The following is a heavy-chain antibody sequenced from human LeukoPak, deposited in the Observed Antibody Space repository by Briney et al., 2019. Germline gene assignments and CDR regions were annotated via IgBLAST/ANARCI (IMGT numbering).Heavy chain of an antibody. CDR3: ARGSVLLRYGVNYMDV. Sequence: SDPLSLTCTVSGGSLSRYHWSWTREPPGRARVWIGLIYYSASTNYNPSTQSPVTICADTSKTQFSLKLSSVTAADTAVYYCARGSVLLRYGVNYMDVWGKGTTVTVSS. J-gene: IGHJ6*03. V-gene: IGHV4-59*13. CDR1: GGSLSRYH. D-gene: IGHD1-14*01. CDR2: IYYSAST.